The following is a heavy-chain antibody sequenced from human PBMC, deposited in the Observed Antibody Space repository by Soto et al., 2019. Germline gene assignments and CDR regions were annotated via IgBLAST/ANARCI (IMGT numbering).Heavy chain of an antibody. Sequence: GGSLRLSCAASGFTVSSNYMSWVRQAPGKGLEWVSVIYSGGSTYYADSVKGRFTISRDNSKNTLYLQMNSLRAEDTAVYYCARVGNGSSTPLDIWGQGTMVTVSS. CDR2: IYSGGST. CDR1: GFTVSSNY. D-gene: IGHD1-26*01. V-gene: IGHV3-53*01. CDR3: ARVGNGSSTPLDI. J-gene: IGHJ3*02.